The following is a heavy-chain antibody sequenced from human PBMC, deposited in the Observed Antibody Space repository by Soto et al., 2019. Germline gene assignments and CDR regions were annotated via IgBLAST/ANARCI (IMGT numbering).Heavy chain of an antibody. Sequence: SETLSLTCAVSGGSISGGGFFWSWIRQPPGKGLEWIGYILHTGGTQYNPSLKSRVSMSVDKSKNQFSLHLTSVTAADTAVYYCARLQFGEGFDYWGQGALVTVSS. CDR3: ARLQFGEGFDY. V-gene: IGHV4-30-2*01. CDR2: ILHTGGT. J-gene: IGHJ4*02. D-gene: IGHD3-10*01. CDR1: GGSISGGGFF.